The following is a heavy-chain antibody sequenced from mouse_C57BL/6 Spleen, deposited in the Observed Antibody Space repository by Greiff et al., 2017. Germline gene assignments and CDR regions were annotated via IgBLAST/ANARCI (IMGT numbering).Heavy chain of an antibody. CDR1: GYTFTDYY. Sequence: ESGAELVRPGASVKLSCKASGYTFTDYYINWVKQRPGQGLEWIARIYPGSGNTYYNEKFKGKATLTAEKSSSTAYMQLSSLTSEDSAVYFCARLTTVVAHWYFDVWGTGTTVTVSS. V-gene: IGHV1-76*01. D-gene: IGHD1-1*01. CDR3: ARLTTVVAHWYFDV. CDR2: IYPGSGNT. J-gene: IGHJ1*03.